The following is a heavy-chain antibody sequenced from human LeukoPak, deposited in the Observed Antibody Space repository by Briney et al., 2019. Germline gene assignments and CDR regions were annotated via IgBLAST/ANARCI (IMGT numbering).Heavy chain of an antibody. CDR2: INPNSGGT. V-gene: IGHV1-2*02. Sequence: ASVKVSCKASGYTFTGYYMHWVRQAPGQGLEWMGWINPNSGGTNYAQKFQGRVTMTRDTSISTAYMELSRLRSDDTAVYYCARDIIVGATIQDYWGQGTLVTVSS. J-gene: IGHJ4*02. CDR3: ARDIIVGATIQDY. D-gene: IGHD1-26*01. CDR1: GYTFTGYY.